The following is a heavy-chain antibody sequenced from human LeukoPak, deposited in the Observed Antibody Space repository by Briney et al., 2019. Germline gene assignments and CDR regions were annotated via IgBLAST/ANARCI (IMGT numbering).Heavy chain of an antibody. CDR2: IYHSGST. J-gene: IGHJ3*02. Sequence: GSLRLSCAASRFTFSDYYMSWIRQPPGKGLEWIGEIYHSGSTNYNPSLKSRVIMSVDSSRDRFSLRLTSVTAADTAIYYCGIITFYYDASGNPNDAFDIWGQGTMVTVSS. D-gene: IGHD3-22*01. V-gene: IGHV4-34*08. CDR3: GIITFYYDASGNPNDAFDI. CDR1: RFTFSDYY.